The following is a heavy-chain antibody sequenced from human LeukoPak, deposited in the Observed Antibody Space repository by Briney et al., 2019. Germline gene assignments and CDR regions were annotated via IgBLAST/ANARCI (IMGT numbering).Heavy chain of an antibody. CDR2: ISGGSRTI. Sequence: GGSLRLSCAASGFTFSDYYMNWIRQAPGKGLEWASSISGGSRTINYADSVKGRFTTSRDNAKNSLYLQVNSLRAEDTAVYYCARAGQSDYWGQGTLVTVSS. CDR3: ARAGQSDY. J-gene: IGHJ4*02. CDR1: GFTFSDYY. V-gene: IGHV3-11*01.